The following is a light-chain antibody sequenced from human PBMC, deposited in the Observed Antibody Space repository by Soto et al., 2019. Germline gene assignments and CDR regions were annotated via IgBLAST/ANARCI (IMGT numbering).Light chain of an antibody. J-gene: IGLJ1*01. CDR3: SSFTSNRIYV. Sequence: QSVLTQPTSVSGSPGQSITISCTGNHNDIGTYDYVSRYQQHPGRAPRLLIHGVTTRPSGISGRFSASKSGLTASLTISGLQPEDEADYYCSSFTSNRIYVFGPGTKLTVL. V-gene: IGLV2-14*03. CDR2: GVT. CDR1: HNDIGTYDY.